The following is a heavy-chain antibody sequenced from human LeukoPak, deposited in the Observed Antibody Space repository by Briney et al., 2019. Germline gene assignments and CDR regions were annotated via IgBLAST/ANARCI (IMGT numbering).Heavy chain of an antibody. V-gene: IGHV4-59*08. Sequence: SETLSLTCTVSGGSISSYYWSWIRQSAGKGLEWIGYIYYSGNTNYNPSLKSRVTISIDTSKNQFSLKLSSVTAADTAIYYCARGYFDSSGYSNPFDNWGQGTLVTVSS. J-gene: IGHJ4*02. CDR2: IYYSGNT. D-gene: IGHD3-22*01. CDR1: GGSISSYY. CDR3: ARGYFDSSGYSNPFDN.